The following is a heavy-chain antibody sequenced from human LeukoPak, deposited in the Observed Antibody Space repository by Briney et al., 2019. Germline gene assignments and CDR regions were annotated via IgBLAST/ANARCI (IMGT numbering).Heavy chain of an antibody. CDR2: INEDGSQK. D-gene: IGHD1-14*01. V-gene: IGHV3-7*01. J-gene: IGHJ4*02. CDR1: GFTLRNYW. Sequence: GGSLRLSCVVSGFTLRNYWMSWVRQAPGKGLEWVANINEDGSQKYHVDSVKGRFTISRDNAKNTLYLQMNSLRVEDTAVYYCVRKFATGDWGQGTLVTVSS. CDR3: VRKFATGD.